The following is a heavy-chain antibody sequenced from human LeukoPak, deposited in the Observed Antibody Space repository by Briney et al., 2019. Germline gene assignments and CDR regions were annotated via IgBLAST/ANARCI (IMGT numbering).Heavy chain of an antibody. Sequence: GGSLRLSCAASGFTFSSYGMRWVRQAPGKGLEWVAVISYDGSNKYYADSVKGRFTISRDNSKNTLYLQMNSLRAEDTAVYYCAKDAAEYYYDSSGYLNWFDPWGQGTLVTVSS. V-gene: IGHV3-30*18. J-gene: IGHJ5*02. CDR2: ISYDGSNK. CDR1: GFTFSSYG. CDR3: AKDAAEYYYDSSGYLNWFDP. D-gene: IGHD3-22*01.